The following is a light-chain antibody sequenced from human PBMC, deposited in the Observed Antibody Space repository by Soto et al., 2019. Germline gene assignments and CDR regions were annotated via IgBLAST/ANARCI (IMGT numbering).Light chain of an antibody. V-gene: IGKV1-9*01. CDR3: QQLNSYPLT. Sequence: DIQLTQSPSFLSASVGDRVTITCRASQGISSYLAWYQQKPGKAPKLLIYAASTLQSGVPSRFSGSGSVTEFTLTLSSLQPEDFATYYCQQLNSYPLTCGPGTKVDIK. CDR1: QGISSY. CDR2: AAS. J-gene: IGKJ3*01.